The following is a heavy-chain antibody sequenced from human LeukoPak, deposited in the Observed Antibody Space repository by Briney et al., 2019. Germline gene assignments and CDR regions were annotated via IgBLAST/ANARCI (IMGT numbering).Heavy chain of an antibody. Sequence: GGSLRLSCTASGFTFGDYAMSWVRQAPGKGLEWVGFIRSKAYGGTTEYAASVKGRLTISRDDSKSIAYLQMNSLKTEDTAVYYCTRAQRRGYSGYDLGYWGQGTLVTVSS. CDR2: IRSKAYGGTT. D-gene: IGHD5-12*01. V-gene: IGHV3-49*04. CDR1: GFTFGDYA. CDR3: TRAQRRGYSGYDLGY. J-gene: IGHJ4*02.